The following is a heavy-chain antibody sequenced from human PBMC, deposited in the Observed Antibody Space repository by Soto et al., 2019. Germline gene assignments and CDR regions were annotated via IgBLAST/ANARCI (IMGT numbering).Heavy chain of an antibody. CDR2: MYHSGST. CDR1: GGSISSGGYS. CDR3: ARVITSGTYFKDYYYYAMDV. Sequence: PSETLSLTCAVSGGSISSGGYSWSWIRQPPGKGLEWIGYMYHSGSTYYNPSLKSRLTISVDTSKNQFSLNLSSVTAADTAVYYCARVITSGTYFKDYYYYAMDVWGQGTTVTVSS. D-gene: IGHD1-26*01. V-gene: IGHV4-30-2*01. J-gene: IGHJ6*02.